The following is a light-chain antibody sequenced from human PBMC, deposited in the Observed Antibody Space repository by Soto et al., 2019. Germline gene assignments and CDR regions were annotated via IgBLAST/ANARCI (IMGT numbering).Light chain of an antibody. Sequence: EIVLTQSPGTLSLSPGDRVTLSCRASQSVSSRFLAWYQHKHGQAPSLLIYGASSRATGIPDRFSGSGSGTDFTLTISRLEPADFVVYYCQQYGRSPTFGQGTKVDIK. J-gene: IGKJ1*01. CDR3: QQYGRSPT. CDR2: GAS. V-gene: IGKV3-20*01. CDR1: QSVSSRF.